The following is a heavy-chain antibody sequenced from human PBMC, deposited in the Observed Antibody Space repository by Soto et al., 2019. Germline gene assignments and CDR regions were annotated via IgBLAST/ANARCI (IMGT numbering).Heavy chain of an antibody. J-gene: IGHJ6*02. D-gene: IGHD1-1*01. CDR1: GFSFSGSA. V-gene: IGHV3-73*01. CDR2: IRTKANSYAT. CDR3: TSVDPQLYGMDV. Sequence: EVQLVESGGGLVQPGGSLKLSCAASGFSFSGSAMHWVRQASGKGLEWVGRIRTKANSYATAYGTSMKGRFTISRDDSKNRAYLQMNSLKTEDTAMYYCTSVDPQLYGMDVWGQGTTVTVSS.